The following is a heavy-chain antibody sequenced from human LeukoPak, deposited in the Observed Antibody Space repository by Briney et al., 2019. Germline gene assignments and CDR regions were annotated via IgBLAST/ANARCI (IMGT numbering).Heavy chain of an antibody. CDR3: AKDPSPYPYGGNYPWWFDS. CDR2: IYSGGST. V-gene: IGHV3-66*01. Sequence: GGSLRLSCAASGFTVSSNYMSWVRQAPGKGLEWVSVIYSGGSTYYADSVKGRFTISRDNSKNTLYLQMNSLRAEDAAVYYCAKDPSPYPYGGNYPWWFDSWGQGTLVTVSS. J-gene: IGHJ5*01. CDR1: GFTVSSNY. D-gene: IGHD4-23*01.